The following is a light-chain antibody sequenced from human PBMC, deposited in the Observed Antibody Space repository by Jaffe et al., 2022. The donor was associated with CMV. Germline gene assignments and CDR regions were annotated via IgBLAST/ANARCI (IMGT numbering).Light chain of an antibody. CDR2: SNN. J-gene: IGLJ3*02. CDR3: AAWDDSLNGWV. Sequence: QSELTQPPSASGTPGQRVTISCSGSSSNIGGNAVHWYQQLPGAAPKLLIHSNNQRPSGVPVRFSGSTSGTSASLAISGLQSEDESDYYCAAWDDSLNGWVFGGGTKLTVL. V-gene: IGLV1-44*01. CDR1: SSNIGGNA.